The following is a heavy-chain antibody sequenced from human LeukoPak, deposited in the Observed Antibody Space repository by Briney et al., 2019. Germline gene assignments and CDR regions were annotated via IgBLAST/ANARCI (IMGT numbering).Heavy chain of an antibody. V-gene: IGHV3-7*03. CDR3: AGGYPSSGSYWFEF. CDR1: GFTFSSYW. Sequence: GGSLRLSCAASGFTFSSYWMSWVRQAPGKGLEWVAKIKQDGSEKYYVDSVKGRFTISRDNAKNLLYLQMNSLRAEDTAVYYFAGGYPSSGSYWFEFWGQGTLVTVSS. D-gene: IGHD3-22*01. J-gene: IGHJ4*02. CDR2: IKQDGSEK.